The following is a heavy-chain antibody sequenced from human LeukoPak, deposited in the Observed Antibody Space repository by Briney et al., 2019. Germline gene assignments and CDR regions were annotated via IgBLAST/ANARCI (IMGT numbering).Heavy chain of an antibody. CDR2: VSGSGATT. CDR3: AKDYFGDYAFDY. V-gene: IGHV3-23*01. CDR1: GFTFSSYA. Sequence: GGSLRLSCAASGFTFSSYAMSWVRPAPGKGLEGVSVVSGSGATTFYADSVKGRFTISRDNSKSTLYLQMNSLRAEDTAVYYCAKDYFGDYAFDYWGQGTLVTVSS. J-gene: IGHJ4*02. D-gene: IGHD4-17*01.